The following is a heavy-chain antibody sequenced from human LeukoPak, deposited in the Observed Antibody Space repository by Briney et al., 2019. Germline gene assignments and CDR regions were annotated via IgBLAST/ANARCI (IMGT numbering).Heavy chain of an antibody. CDR3: ATDLGYSYGLDY. Sequence: GASVKVSCKVSGYTLTELSMHWVRQAPGKGLEWMGGSDPGDGETIYAQKFQGRVTMTEDTSTDTAYMELSSLRSEDTAVYYCATDLGYSYGLDYWGQGTLVTVSS. J-gene: IGHJ4*02. CDR2: SDPGDGET. D-gene: IGHD5-18*01. V-gene: IGHV1-24*01. CDR1: GYTLTELS.